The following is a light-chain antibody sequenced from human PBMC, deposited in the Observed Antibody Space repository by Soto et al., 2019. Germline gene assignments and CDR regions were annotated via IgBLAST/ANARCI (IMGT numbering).Light chain of an antibody. CDR2: DVT. Sequence: HSVLTQPASVSGFPGQSISISCTGTSSDVGGYNYVSWYQQHPGKAPKLMIYDVTNRPSGVSNRFSGSKSGNTASLTISGLQAEDEADYYCSSYTTISTHIFGTGTKVTVL. J-gene: IGLJ1*01. CDR3: SSYTTISTHI. V-gene: IGLV2-14*01. CDR1: SSDVGGYNY.